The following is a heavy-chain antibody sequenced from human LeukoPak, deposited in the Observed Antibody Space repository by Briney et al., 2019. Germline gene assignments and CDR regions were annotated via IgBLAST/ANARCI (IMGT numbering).Heavy chain of an antibody. V-gene: IGHV3-7*01. CDR2: IRQDGSEK. J-gene: IGHJ4*02. Sequence: GGSLRLSCAASGFTFSSYWMSWVRQAPGKGLEWVANIRQDGSEKYYVDSVEGRFTISRVNAKNSLFLQMNSLRAEDTGVYYCAKDPARYGATFSFDYWGQGTLVTVSS. D-gene: IGHD4/OR15-4a*01. CDR1: GFTFSSYW. CDR3: AKDPARYGATFSFDY.